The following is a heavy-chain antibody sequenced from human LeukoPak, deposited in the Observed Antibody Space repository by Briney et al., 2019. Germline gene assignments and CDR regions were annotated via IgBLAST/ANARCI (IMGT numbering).Heavy chain of an antibody. V-gene: IGHV3-23*01. CDR2: ISGSGGST. CDR3: ARDRDLDY. CDR1: GFTFSTYA. J-gene: IGHJ4*02. Sequence: GGSLRLSCAASGFTFSTYAMNWVRQAPGKGLEWVSAISGSGGSTYYADSVKGRFTISRDSSKNTLYLQMNSLRAEDTAVYYCARDRDLDYWGQGTLVTVSS.